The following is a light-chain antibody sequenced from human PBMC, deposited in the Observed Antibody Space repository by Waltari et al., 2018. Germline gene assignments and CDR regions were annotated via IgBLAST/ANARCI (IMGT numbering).Light chain of an antibody. CDR2: GAS. Sequence: EMVMTQSPATRSVSPGERATLSSRASQSVSSNLAWYQQKPGQAPRLLIYGASTRATGIPARFSGSGSGTEFTLTISSLQSEDFAVYYCQHYNNWPRTFGQGTKVEI. CDR3: QHYNNWPRT. CDR1: QSVSSN. J-gene: IGKJ1*01. V-gene: IGKV3-15*01.